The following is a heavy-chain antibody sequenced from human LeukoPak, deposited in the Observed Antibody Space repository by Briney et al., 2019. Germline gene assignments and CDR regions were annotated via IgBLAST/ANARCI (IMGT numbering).Heavy chain of an antibody. D-gene: IGHD2-21*02. CDR1: GYSFTSYW. Sequence: GEPLKISCKGSGYSFTSYWIGWVRQMPGKGLEWMGIIYPGDSDTRYSPSFQGQVTISADKSISTAYLQWSSLKASDTAMFYCARCLTATSFDYWGQGTLVTVSS. CDR3: ARCLTATSFDY. V-gene: IGHV5-51*01. J-gene: IGHJ4*02. CDR2: IYPGDSDT.